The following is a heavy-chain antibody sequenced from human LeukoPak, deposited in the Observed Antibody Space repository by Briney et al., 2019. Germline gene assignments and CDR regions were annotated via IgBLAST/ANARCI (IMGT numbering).Heavy chain of an antibody. CDR3: AREGSGYTSYFDY. J-gene: IGHJ4*02. Sequence: SETLSLTCTVSGGSISSGSYYWSWIRQPAGKGLEWIGRIYTSGSTNYNPSLKSRVTISVDTSKNQLSLKLSSVTAADTAVYYCAREGSGYTSYFDYWGQGTLVTVSS. D-gene: IGHD3-3*01. CDR1: GGSISSGSYY. V-gene: IGHV4-61*02. CDR2: IYTSGST.